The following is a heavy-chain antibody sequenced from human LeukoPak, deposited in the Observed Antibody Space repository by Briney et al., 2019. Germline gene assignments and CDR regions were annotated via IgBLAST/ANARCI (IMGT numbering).Heavy chain of an antibody. Sequence: SETLSLTCSVSGYSISSGYYWGWVRQSPGSGLEWIGSLSHTGSSFYNPSLKSRVTISVDTSKNQFSLKLSSVTAADTAVYYCARHGYFYYYMDVWGKGTTVTISS. J-gene: IGHJ6*03. CDR1: GYSISSGYY. CDR2: LSHTGSS. CDR3: ARHGYFYYYMDV. V-gene: IGHV4-38-2*02.